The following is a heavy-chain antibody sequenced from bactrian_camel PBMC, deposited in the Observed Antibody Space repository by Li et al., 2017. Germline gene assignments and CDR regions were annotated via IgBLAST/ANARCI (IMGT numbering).Heavy chain of an antibody. CDR2: IGSDGTI. CDR1: GSINNNNNISC. CDR3: AAGARIGGYYYTEIAAADFGY. Sequence: HVQLVESGGGLVQPGGSLRLSCTISGSINNNNNISCMGWFRQAPGKGREVVAAIGSDGTIGYAEFVRGRFTISQDNAKNTLFLRMYSLKPEDTAMYYCAAGARIGGYYYTEIAAADFGYWGQGTQVTVS. D-gene: IGHD2*01. V-gene: IGHV3S53*01. J-gene: IGHJ6*01.